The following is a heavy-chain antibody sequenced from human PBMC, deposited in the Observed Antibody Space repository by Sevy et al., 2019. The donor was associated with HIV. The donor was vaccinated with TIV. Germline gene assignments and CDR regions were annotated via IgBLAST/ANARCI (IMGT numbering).Heavy chain of an antibody. CDR1: GFTFSYSG. CDR3: AKNTAVVGVGGLDY. V-gene: IGHV3-30*02. D-gene: IGHD2-8*01. J-gene: IGHJ4*02. Sequence: GGSLRLSCAASGFTFSYSGMHWVRQAPGKGLEWVTFIQFDGSSQYYADSVKGRFTILRDNSKNTLYLQMNSLRGDDTAVYYWAKNTAVVGVGGLDYWGQGARVTVSS. CDR2: IQFDGSSQ.